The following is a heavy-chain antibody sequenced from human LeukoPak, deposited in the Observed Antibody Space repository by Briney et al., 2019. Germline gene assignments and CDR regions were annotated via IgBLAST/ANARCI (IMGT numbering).Heavy chain of an antibody. D-gene: IGHD3-10*01. V-gene: IGHV4-34*01. J-gene: IGHJ4*02. CDR2: INHSGST. CDR1: GGSFSGYY. Sequence: PSETLSLTCAVYGGSFSGYYWSWIRQPPGKGLEWIGEINHSGSTNYNPSLKSRVTISVDTSKSQFSLKLSSVTAADTAVYYCARGRPMVRGVIITSRDRGYFDYWGQGTLVTVSS. CDR3: ARGRPMVRGVIITSRDRGYFDY.